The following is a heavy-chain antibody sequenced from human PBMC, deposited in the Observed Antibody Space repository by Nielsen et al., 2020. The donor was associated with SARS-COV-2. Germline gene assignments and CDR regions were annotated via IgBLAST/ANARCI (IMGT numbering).Heavy chain of an antibody. Sequence: GESLKISCAASGFTFSRSWMSWVRQAPGKGLAWVANIKQDGSEKYYVDSVKGRFTISRDNARNSLFLQMNSLRVEDTAVYYCARISDSAWYFDYWGQGTLVTVSS. CDR1: GFTFSRSW. J-gene: IGHJ4*02. CDR2: IKQDGSEK. CDR3: ARISDSAWYFDY. V-gene: IGHV3-7*03. D-gene: IGHD2-21*02.